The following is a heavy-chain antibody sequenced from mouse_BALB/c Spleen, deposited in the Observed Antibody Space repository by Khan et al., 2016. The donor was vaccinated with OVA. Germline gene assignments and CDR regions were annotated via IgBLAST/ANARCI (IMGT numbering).Heavy chain of an antibody. CDR1: GYSITSGYS. CDR3: ARSGTTVVAYWYFDV. Sequence: EVQLVESGPDLVKPSQSLSLICTVTGYSITSGYSWHWIRQFPGNKLEWMGYIYYSGKINYNPSLKSRISITRDTSKNQFFLQLNSVTTEDTATYYCARSGTTVVAYWYFDVWGAGTTVTVSS. J-gene: IGHJ1*01. D-gene: IGHD1-1*01. CDR2: IYYSGKI. V-gene: IGHV3-1*02.